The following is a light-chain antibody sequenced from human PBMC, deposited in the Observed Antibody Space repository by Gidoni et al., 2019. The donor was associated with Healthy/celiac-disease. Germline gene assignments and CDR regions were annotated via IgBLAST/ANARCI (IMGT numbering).Light chain of an antibody. CDR1: QSVSSY. CDR3: QQRSNWQFT. V-gene: IGKV3-11*01. J-gene: IGKJ4*01. Sequence: EIVLTQSPATLSLSPGERATLSCRASQSVSSYLAWYQQKPGQAPRLLIYDASSGSGTDFTLTISSLEPEDFAVYYCQQRSNWQFTFGGGTKVEIK. CDR2: DAS.